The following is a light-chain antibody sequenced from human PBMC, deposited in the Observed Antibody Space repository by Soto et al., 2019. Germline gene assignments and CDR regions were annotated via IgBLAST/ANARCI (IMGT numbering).Light chain of an antibody. CDR3: QQYNTFWT. CDR1: QMIYTW. CDR2: EAS. V-gene: IGKV1-5*03. Sequence: DIQMTQSPSTLPASVGDRVTITCRASQMIYTWLAWYQQKPGKAPKLLIYEASSLDVGVPSRFSGSGSGTEFTLTISSLQPDDFATYYCQQYNTFWTFGQGTKV. J-gene: IGKJ1*01.